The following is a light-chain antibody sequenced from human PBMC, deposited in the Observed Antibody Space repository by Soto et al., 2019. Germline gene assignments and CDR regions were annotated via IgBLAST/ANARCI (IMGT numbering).Light chain of an antibody. V-gene: IGLV2-14*01. Sequence: QSALTQPASVSGSPGQSITISCTGTISDFVVYNYVSWYQQHPGKAPKLIIYGVSNRPSGVSNRFSGSKSGNTASLTISGLQADDEADYYCSSHTISSALQVFGTGTKVTVL. CDR1: ISDFVVYNY. CDR2: GVS. CDR3: SSHTISSALQV. J-gene: IGLJ1*01.